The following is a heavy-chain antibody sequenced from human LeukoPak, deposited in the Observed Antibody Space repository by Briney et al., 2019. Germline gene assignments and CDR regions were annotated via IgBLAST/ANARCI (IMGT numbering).Heavy chain of an antibody. Sequence: PGRSLRLSCAASGFTFSNYGMHWVRQAPGKGLEWVTIIWYDGSNKYYADSVKGRFTISRDNSKNTVYLQMNSLRAEDTAVYYCARDRGTDGGVQIKKGGALDIWGQGTMVTVSS. V-gene: IGHV3-33*01. CDR3: ARDRGTDGGVQIKKGGALDI. J-gene: IGHJ3*02. CDR1: GFTFSNYG. D-gene: IGHD3-16*01. CDR2: IWYDGSNK.